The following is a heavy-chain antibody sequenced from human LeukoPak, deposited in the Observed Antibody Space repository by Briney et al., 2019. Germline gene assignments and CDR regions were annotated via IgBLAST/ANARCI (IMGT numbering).Heavy chain of an antibody. Sequence: VGAPRLSSAGSGFTFRGYGVHCVRHSQSNGLELRAYRRNDANAHHYADSVKGRVTISRETSKNTLYVQMNSLRAEETAVYYCAREGMPTRSAWSGFDYWGQGILVTVSS. D-gene: IGHD3-3*01. CDR2: RRNDANAH. V-gene: IGHV3-30*02. CDR1: GFTFRGYG. J-gene: IGHJ4*02. CDR3: AREGMPTRSAWSGFDY.